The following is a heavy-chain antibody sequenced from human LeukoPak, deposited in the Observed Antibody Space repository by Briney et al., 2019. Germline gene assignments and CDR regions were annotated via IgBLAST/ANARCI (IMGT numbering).Heavy chain of an antibody. V-gene: IGHV3-21*01. CDR2: ISSSSSYI. CDR1: GFTFSSYS. Sequence: GGSLRLSCAASGFTFSSYSMNWVRQAPGKGLEWVSSISSSSSYIYYADSVKGRFTISRDNAKNSLYLQMNSLRAEDTAVYYCAREDLGGVTIFDWGQGTLVTVSS. CDR3: AREDLGGVTIFD. D-gene: IGHD3-3*01. J-gene: IGHJ4*02.